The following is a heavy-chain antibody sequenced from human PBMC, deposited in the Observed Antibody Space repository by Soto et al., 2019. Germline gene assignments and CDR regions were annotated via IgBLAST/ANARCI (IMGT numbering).Heavy chain of an antibody. CDR1: GASISGFY. CDR3: LWEGTNTVRAWFDP. V-gene: IGHV4-4*07. CDR2: IYATGTT. J-gene: IGHJ5*02. D-gene: IGHD1-26*01. Sequence: SETLSLTCTVSGASISGFYWSWIRKSAGKGLEWIGRIYATGTTDYNPSLKSRVMMSVDMSKNKFSLTLRPVTAADTAVDYCLWEGTNTVRAWFDPWGQGISVTVSS.